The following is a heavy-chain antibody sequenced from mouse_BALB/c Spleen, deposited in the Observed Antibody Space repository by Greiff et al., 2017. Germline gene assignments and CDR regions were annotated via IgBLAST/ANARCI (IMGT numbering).Heavy chain of an antibody. CDR2: ISSGSSTI. D-gene: IGHD1-2*01. V-gene: IGHV5-17*02. J-gene: IGHJ2*01. Sequence: DVMLVESGGGLVQPGGSRKLSCAASGFTFSSFGMHWVRQAPEKGLEWVAYISSGSSTIYYADTVKGRFTISRDNPKNTLFLQMTSLRSEDTAMYYCAGGGYYGSLDYWGQGTTLTVSA. CDR3: AGGGYYGSLDY. CDR1: GFTFSSFG.